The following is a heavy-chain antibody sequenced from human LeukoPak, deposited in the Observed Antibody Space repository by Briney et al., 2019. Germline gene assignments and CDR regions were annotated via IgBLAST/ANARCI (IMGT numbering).Heavy chain of an antibody. Sequence: GGSLRLSCAASGFAFSSYAMSWVRQAPGKGLEWVSAISGSGGSTYYADSVKGRFTISRDNSKNTLYLQMNSLRAEDTAVYYCAKDGYDGDYVYWGQGTLVTVSS. D-gene: IGHD4-17*01. CDR1: GFAFSSYA. CDR2: ISGSGGST. V-gene: IGHV3-23*01. CDR3: AKDGYDGDYVY. J-gene: IGHJ4*02.